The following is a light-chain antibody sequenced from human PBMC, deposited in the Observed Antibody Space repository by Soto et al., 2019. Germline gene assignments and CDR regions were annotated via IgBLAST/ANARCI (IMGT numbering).Light chain of an antibody. Sequence: QSVLTQPASVSGSPGQSITISCTGTSSDVGGYNYVSWYQQHPGKAPKLMIYEVSNRPSGVSNRFSGSKSGNTASLTISGLQAEDEADYYCSSYTSSIPPNWVFGGGTKLTVL. CDR1: SSDVGGYNY. CDR3: SSYTSSIPPNWV. J-gene: IGLJ3*02. V-gene: IGLV2-14*01. CDR2: EVS.